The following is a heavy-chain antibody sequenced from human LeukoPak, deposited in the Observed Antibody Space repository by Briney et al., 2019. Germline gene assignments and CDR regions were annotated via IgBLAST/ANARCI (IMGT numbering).Heavy chain of an antibody. V-gene: IGHV1-69*05. CDR2: IIPIFGTA. CDR3: ARGFHGTMVRGEHYYYMDV. CDR1: GGTFSSYA. Sequence: SVKVSCKASGGTFSSYAISWVRQAPGQGLEWMGGIIPIFGTANYAQKFQGRVTITTDESTSTAYMELSSLRSEDTAVYYCARGFHGTMVRGEHYYYMDVWGKGTTVTVSS. D-gene: IGHD3-10*01. J-gene: IGHJ6*03.